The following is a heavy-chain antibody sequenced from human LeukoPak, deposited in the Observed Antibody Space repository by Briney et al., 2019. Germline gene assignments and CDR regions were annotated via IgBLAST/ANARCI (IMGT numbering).Heavy chain of an antibody. CDR3: ARENYDYVWGSYQEGYYFDY. D-gene: IGHD3-16*02. J-gene: IGHJ4*02. CDR2: INHSGST. V-gene: IGHV4-34*01. Sequence: SETLSLTCAVYGGSFSGYYWSWIRQPPGKGLEWIGEINHSGSTNYNPSLKSRVTISVDTSKNQFSLKLSSVTAADTAVYYRARENYDYVWGSYQEGYYFDYWGQGTLVTVSS. CDR1: GGSFSGYY.